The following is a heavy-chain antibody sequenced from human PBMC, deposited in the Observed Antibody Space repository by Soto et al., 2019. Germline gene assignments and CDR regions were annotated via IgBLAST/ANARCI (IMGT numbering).Heavy chain of an antibody. CDR1: GFTFSSYG. Sequence: GGSLRLSCASSGFTFSSYGMHLVRQAPGKGLEWVAVIWYDGSNKYYADSVKGRFTISRDNSKNTLYLQMNSLRAEDTAVYYCAREVGYCSSTSCYGRNWFDPWGQGTLVTVSS. CDR2: IWYDGSNK. CDR3: AREVGYCSSTSCYGRNWFDP. J-gene: IGHJ5*02. D-gene: IGHD2-2*01. V-gene: IGHV3-33*01.